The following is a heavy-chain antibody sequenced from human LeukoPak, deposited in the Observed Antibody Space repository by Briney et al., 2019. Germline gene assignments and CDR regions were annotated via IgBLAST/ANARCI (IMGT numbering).Heavy chain of an antibody. Sequence: GASVKVSCKASGGTFSSYAISWVRQAPGQGLEWMGGIIPIFGTANYAQKFQGRVTITADKSTSTAYMELSSLRSEDTAVYYCARDSRYSSGWFYYYYYMDVWGKGTTVTVSS. CDR1: GGTFSSYA. V-gene: IGHV1-69*06. CDR3: ARDSRYSSGWFYYYYYMDV. CDR2: IIPIFGTA. J-gene: IGHJ6*03. D-gene: IGHD6-19*01.